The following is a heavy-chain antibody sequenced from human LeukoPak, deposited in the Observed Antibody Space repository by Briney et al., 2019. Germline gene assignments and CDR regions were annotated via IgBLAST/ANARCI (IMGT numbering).Heavy chain of an antibody. Sequence: SETLSLTCAVYGGSFSGYYWSWIRQPPGKGREWIGEINHSGSTNYNPSLKSRVTISVDTSKNQFSLKLSPVTAADTAVYYCARDRMDYGDSGWFDPWGQGTLVTVSS. CDR1: GGSFSGYY. J-gene: IGHJ5*02. CDR2: INHSGST. CDR3: ARDRMDYGDSGWFDP. D-gene: IGHD4-17*01. V-gene: IGHV4-34*01.